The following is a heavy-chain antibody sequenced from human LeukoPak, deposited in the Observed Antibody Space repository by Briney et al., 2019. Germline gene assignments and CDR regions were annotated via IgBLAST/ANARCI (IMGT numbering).Heavy chain of an antibody. J-gene: IGHJ4*02. CDR2: IYSGGST. D-gene: IGHD3-9*01. Sequence: GGSLRLSCAASGFTVSSNYMSWVRQAPGKGLEWVSVIYSGGSTYYADSVKGRFTISRDNSKNTLYLQMNSLRAGDTAVYYRARDGDFDWLPRLDYWGQGTLVTVSS. CDR3: ARDGDFDWLPRLDY. CDR1: GFTVSSNY. V-gene: IGHV3-66*02.